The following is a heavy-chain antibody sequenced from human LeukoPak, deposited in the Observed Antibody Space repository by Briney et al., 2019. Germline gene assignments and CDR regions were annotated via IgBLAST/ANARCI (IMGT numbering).Heavy chain of an antibody. D-gene: IGHD3-10*01. CDR2: INPNSGGT. CDR3: ARAGIWFGELCDY. J-gene: IGHJ4*02. CDR1: GYTFTGYY. V-gene: IGHV1-2*06. Sequence: ASVKVSCKASGYTFTGYYMHRVRQAPGQGLEWMGRINPNSGGTNYAQKFQGRVTMTRDTSISTAYMELSRLRSDDTAVYYCARAGIWFGELCDYWGQGTLVTVSS.